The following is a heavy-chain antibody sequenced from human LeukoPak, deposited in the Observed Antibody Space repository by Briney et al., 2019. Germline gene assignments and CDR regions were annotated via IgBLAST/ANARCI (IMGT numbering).Heavy chain of an antibody. D-gene: IGHD3-22*01. CDR1: GFTFSSYA. V-gene: IGHV3-30-3*01. Sequence: GGSLRLSCAASGFTFSSYAMHWVRQAPGKGLEWVAVISYDGSNKYYADSVKGRFTISRDNSKNTLYLQMNSLRAEDTAVYYCARDSDNYYDSSGHFDYWGQGTLVTVSS. J-gene: IGHJ4*02. CDR2: ISYDGSNK. CDR3: ARDSDNYYDSSGHFDY.